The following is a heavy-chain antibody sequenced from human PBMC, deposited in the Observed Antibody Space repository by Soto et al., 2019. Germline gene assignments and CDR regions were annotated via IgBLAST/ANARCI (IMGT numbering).Heavy chain of an antibody. Sequence: QVQLVQSGAEVKKPGASVKVSCKASGYTFTTYGINWLRQAPGQGLEWVGWISVYNGDTYYAPKLQGRVTMTADTSTTTAYMELRSLRSDDTSVYFCARVRASLYDVDVWGQGTTVTVSS. CDR2: ISVYNGDT. CDR3: ARVRASLYDVDV. J-gene: IGHJ6*02. V-gene: IGHV1-18*01. D-gene: IGHD6-6*01. CDR1: GYTFTTYG.